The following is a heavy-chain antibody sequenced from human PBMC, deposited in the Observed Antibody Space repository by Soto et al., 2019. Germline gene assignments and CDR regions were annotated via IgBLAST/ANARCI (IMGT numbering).Heavy chain of an antibody. CDR2: ISAFGGNT. D-gene: IGHD3-10*01. Sequence: GGSLRLSCAASGLTFNNYAMSWVRQAPGKGLEWVSAISAFGGNTYYADSVKGRFNISRDNAKNTLYLQMNSLRGEDTALYYCAKASIRGVSFYFDYWGQGALVTVSS. V-gene: IGHV3-23*01. CDR3: AKASIRGVSFYFDY. J-gene: IGHJ4*02. CDR1: GLTFNNYA.